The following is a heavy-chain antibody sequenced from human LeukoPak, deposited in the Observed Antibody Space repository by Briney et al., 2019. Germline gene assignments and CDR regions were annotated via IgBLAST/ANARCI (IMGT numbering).Heavy chain of an antibody. CDR1: GYTFTVYY. CDR2: INPNSGGT. J-gene: IGHJ4*02. V-gene: IGHV1-2*02. Sequence: ASVKVSFKASGYTFTVYYMHWVRQAPGQGLEWMGWINPNSGGTNYAQKFQGRVTMTRDTSISTAYMELSRLRSDDTAVYYCASLWGSTSLTDYYFDYWGQGTLVTVSS. CDR3: ASLWGSTSLTDYYFDY. D-gene: IGHD2-2*01.